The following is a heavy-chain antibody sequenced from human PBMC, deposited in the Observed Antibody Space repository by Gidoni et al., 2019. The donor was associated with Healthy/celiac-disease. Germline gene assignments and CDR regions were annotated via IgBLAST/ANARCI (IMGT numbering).Heavy chain of an antibody. Sequence: QGQLQKWGAGLLKPSETLSLTCAVYGGSFSGYYWSWIRQPPGKGLEWIGEINHSGSTNYNPSLKSRVTISVDTSKNQFSLKLSSVTAADTAVYYCARGPQKSYDYVWGSYRPSYYYGMDVWGQGTTVTVSS. D-gene: IGHD3-16*02. V-gene: IGHV4-34*01. J-gene: IGHJ6*02. CDR2: INHSGST. CDR1: GGSFSGYY. CDR3: ARGPQKSYDYVWGSYRPSYYYGMDV.